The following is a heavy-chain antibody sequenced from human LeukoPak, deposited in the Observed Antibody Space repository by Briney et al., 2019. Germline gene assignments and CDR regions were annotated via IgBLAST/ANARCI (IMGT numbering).Heavy chain of an antibody. Sequence: PGGSLRLSCAASGFTFSSYAMSWVRQAPGKGLEWVSAISGSGGSTYYADSVKGRFTISRDNSKNTLYLQMNSLRAEDTAVYYCAKVVPPWYSSSWHHPIDYWGQGTLVTVSS. CDR3: AKVVPPWYSSSWHHPIDY. J-gene: IGHJ4*02. CDR1: GFTFSSYA. D-gene: IGHD6-13*01. CDR2: ISGSGGST. V-gene: IGHV3-23*01.